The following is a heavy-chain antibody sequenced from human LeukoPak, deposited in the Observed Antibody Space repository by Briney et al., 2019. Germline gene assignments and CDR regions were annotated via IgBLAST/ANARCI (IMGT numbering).Heavy chain of an antibody. V-gene: IGHV4-34*01. D-gene: IGHD3-3*01. CDR2: INHSGST. CDR3: ARGTGRFYDFWSAHSRNYFDY. Sequence: SETLSLTCAVYGGSFSGYYWSWIRQPPGKGLEWIGEINHSGSTNYNPSLKSRVTISVDTSKNQFSLKLGSVTAADTAVYYCARGTGRFYDFWSAHSRNYFDYWGQGTLVTVSS. J-gene: IGHJ4*02. CDR1: GGSFSGYY.